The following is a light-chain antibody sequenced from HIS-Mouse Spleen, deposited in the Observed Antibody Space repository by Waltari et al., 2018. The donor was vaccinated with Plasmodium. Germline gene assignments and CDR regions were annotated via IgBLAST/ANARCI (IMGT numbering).Light chain of an antibody. J-gene: IGLJ2*01. Sequence: QSALTQPPSASGSPGQSVTISCPGPTSDVGGYNYVSWYQQHPGKATKLMIYDVSKRPSGVPDRFSGAKSGNTASRTVSGLQAGEEADYYCSSYAGSNNLVVGGGTKLTVL. CDR1: TSDVGGYNY. V-gene: IGLV2-8*01. CDR3: SSYAGSNNLV. CDR2: DVS.